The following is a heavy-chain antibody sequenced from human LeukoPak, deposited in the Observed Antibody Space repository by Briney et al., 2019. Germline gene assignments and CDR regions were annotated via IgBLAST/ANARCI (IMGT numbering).Heavy chain of an antibody. D-gene: IGHD2-2*01. J-gene: IGHJ5*02. CDR2: IYYSGST. CDR1: GGSISSSSYY. V-gene: IGHV4-39*01. CDR3: ARRGDIVVVPAAMAGWFDP. Sequence: SETLSLTCTVSGGSISSSSYYWGWIRQPPGKGLEWIGSIYYSGSTYYNPSLKSRVTISVDTSKNQFSLKLSSVTAADTAVYYCARRGDIVVVPAAMAGWFDPWGQGTLVTVSS.